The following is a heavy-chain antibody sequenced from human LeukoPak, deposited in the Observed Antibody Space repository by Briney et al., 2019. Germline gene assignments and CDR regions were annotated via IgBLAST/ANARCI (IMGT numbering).Heavy chain of an antibody. CDR2: INHSGST. Sequence: SETLSLTCAVYGGSFSGYYWSWIRQPPGKGLEWIGEINHSGSTNYNPSLKSRVTISVDTSENQFSLKLSSVTAADTAVYYCAKSRSRNRITFGGVENWFDPWGQGTLVTVSS. CDR3: AKSRSRNRITFGGVENWFDP. CDR1: GGSFSGYY. V-gene: IGHV4-34*01. J-gene: IGHJ5*02. D-gene: IGHD3-16*01.